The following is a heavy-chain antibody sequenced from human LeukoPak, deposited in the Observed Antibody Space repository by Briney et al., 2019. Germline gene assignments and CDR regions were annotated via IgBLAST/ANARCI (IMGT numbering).Heavy chain of an antibody. CDR3: ARRVGVALDY. D-gene: IGHD2-21*01. Sequence: SETLSLTCTVSGYSTSSGYYWGWIRQPPGKGLEWIGSIYHSGSTYYNPSLKSRVTISVDTSKNQFSLKLSSVTAADTAVYYCARRVGVALDYWGQGTLVTVSS. CDR1: GYSTSSGYY. CDR2: IYHSGST. V-gene: IGHV4-38-2*02. J-gene: IGHJ4*02.